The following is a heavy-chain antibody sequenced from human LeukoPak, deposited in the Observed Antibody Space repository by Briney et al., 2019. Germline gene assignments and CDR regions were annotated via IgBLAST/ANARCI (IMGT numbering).Heavy chain of an antibody. J-gene: IGHJ4*02. D-gene: IGHD3-22*01. V-gene: IGHV4-59*01. CDR1: GGSISSYY. CDR3: ARGDTAEYYYDSSGYYYFDY. Sequence: KSSETLSLTCTVSGGSISSYYWSWIRQPPGKGLEWIGYIYYSGSTNYNPSLKSRVTISVDTSKNQFSLKLSSVTAADTAVYYCARGDTAEYYYDSSGYYYFDYWGQGTLVTVSS. CDR2: IYYSGST.